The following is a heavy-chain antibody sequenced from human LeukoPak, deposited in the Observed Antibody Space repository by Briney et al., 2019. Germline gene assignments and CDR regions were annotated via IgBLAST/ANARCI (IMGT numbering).Heavy chain of an antibody. CDR3: ARDLVVPAAMPAMTLAFDI. J-gene: IGHJ3*02. Sequence: AASVKVSCKASGYTFTGYYMHWVRQAPGQGLEWMGGIIPIFGTANYAQKFQGRVTITADESTSTAYMELSSLRSEDTAVYYCARDLVVPAAMPAMTLAFDIWGQGTMVTVSS. CDR1: GYTFTGYY. CDR2: IIPIFGTA. D-gene: IGHD2-2*01. V-gene: IGHV1-69*13.